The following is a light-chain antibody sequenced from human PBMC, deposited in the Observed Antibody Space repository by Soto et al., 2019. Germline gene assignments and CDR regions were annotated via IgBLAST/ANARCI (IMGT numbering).Light chain of an antibody. J-gene: IGLJ1*01. CDR2: EAS. Sequence: QSALTQPPSVSGSPGQSVTISCTGTSTDFVSYNRVSWYQQPPGTAPKLIIYEASNRPSGVPDRFSGSKSGNTASLTISGLQAADEADYYCSSYTGGNPSYVFGTGTKVTVL. CDR3: SSYTGGNPSYV. CDR1: STDFVSYNR. V-gene: IGLV2-18*02.